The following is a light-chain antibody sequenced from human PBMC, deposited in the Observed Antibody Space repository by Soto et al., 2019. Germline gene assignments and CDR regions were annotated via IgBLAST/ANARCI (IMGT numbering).Light chain of an antibody. J-gene: IGLJ2*01. CDR1: SSDVGGFNY. CDR2: DVS. CDR3: SSSTSSSTLVL. Sequence: QSALTQPASVSGSPGQSITISCTGTSSDVGGFNYVSWYQQHPGKAPKLMIFDVSSRPTVVSNRFSGSKSGNTASLTISGLQAEDEADYYCSSSTSSSTLVLFGGGTKLTVL. V-gene: IGLV2-14*01.